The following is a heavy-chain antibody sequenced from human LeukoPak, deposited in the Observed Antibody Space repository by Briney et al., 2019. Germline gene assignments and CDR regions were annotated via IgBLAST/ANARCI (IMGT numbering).Heavy chain of an antibody. CDR3: AKSSYDILTGYYAH. V-gene: IGHV3-23*01. Sequence: PGGSLRLSCAASGFTFSSYAMSWVRQAPGKGLEWVSAISGSGGSTYYADSVKGRFTISRDNSKNTLYLQMNSLRAEDTAVYYCAKSSYDILTGYYAHWGQGTLVTVSS. J-gene: IGHJ4*02. CDR2: ISGSGGST. D-gene: IGHD3-9*01. CDR1: GFTFSSYA.